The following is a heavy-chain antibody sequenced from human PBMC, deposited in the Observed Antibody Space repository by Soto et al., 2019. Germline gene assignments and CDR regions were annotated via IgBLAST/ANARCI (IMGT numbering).Heavy chain of an antibody. V-gene: IGHV3-74*01. CDR2: INSDGSST. J-gene: IGHJ6*03. D-gene: IGHD6-13*01. CDR1: GFTFSSYW. CDR3: ARGVRSSSWYYYYYYMDV. Sequence: GGSLRLSCAASGFTFSSYWMHWVRQAPGKGLVWVSRINSDGSSTSYADSVKGRFTISRDNAKNTLYLQMNSLRAEDTAVYYCARGVRSSSWYYYYYYMDVWGKGTTVIVSS.